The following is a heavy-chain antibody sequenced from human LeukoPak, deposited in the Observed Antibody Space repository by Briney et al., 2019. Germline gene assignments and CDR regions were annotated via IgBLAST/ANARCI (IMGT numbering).Heavy chain of an antibody. J-gene: IGHJ4*02. Sequence: ASVKVSCKASGYTFTIHYMHWVRHAPGQGLEWMGWVNPNSGGTNYAQKFHGRVTMTSDMSITTAYMELSSLKSDDTAVYYCARGSGTYFPFDFWDQGTLVTVSS. V-gene: IGHV1-2*02. CDR1: GYTFTIHY. CDR3: ARGSGTYFPFDF. CDR2: VNPNSGGT. D-gene: IGHD1-26*01.